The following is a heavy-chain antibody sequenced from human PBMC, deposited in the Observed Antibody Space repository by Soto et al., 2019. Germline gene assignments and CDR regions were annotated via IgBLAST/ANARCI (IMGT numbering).Heavy chain of an antibody. V-gene: IGHV2-5*02. CDR2: IFWDGDK. J-gene: IGHJ6*02. Sequence: QITLKESGPTLVKPTQPLTLTCTFSGFSLTTTGVGVGWIRQPPGKAPEWLALIFWDGDKRYSPSLQSRLTTTKDTSKNQVVLTMTNMDPVNTATYYCAHAHAPPFTVTQYYYYYGMDVWGQGTTVTVSS. CDR1: GFSLTTTGVG. CDR3: AHAHAPPFTVTQYYYYYGMDV. D-gene: IGHD4-4*01.